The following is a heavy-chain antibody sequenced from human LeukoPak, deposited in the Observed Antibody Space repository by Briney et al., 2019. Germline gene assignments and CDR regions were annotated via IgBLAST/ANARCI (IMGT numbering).Heavy chain of an antibody. CDR1: GFTFSSYG. D-gene: IGHD6-13*01. Sequence: GGSLRLSCAASGFTFSSYGMHWVRQAPGKGLEWVAFIRYDGSNKYYADSVKGRFTISRDNSKNTLYLQMNSLRAEDTAVYYCAKDMYSSGIAAAGTPSGIWGQGTPVTVSS. CDR3: AKDMYSSGIAAAGTPSGI. CDR2: IRYDGSNK. J-gene: IGHJ4*02. V-gene: IGHV3-30*02.